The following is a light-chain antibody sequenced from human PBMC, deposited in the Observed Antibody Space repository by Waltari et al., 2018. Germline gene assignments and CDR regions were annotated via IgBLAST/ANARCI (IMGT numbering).Light chain of an antibody. V-gene: IGLV2-14*01. J-gene: IGLJ2*01. Sequence: QSALTQPASVSGSPGQSSTIPCTGTSSDVGGYNSVSWYQQHPGKAPKLMIYEVSNRPSGVSNRFSGSKSGNTASLTISGLQAEDEADYYCSSYTSSSTLDVVFGGGTKLTVL. CDR1: SSDVGGYNS. CDR2: EVS. CDR3: SSYTSSSTLDVV.